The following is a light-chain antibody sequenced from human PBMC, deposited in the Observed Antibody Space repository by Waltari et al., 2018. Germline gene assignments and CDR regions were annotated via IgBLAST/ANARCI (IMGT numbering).Light chain of an antibody. J-gene: IGLJ3*02. CDR2: GNT. CDR3: QSFDNNLSGSV. Sequence: QSLLTQPPSMSGAPGQKVTIPCTGGSSNFGAGYDVHWYQQFPGATPKLLIFGNTNRASGVPGRFSGSKSGTSASLAIAGLQSEDEAVYYCQSFDNNLSGSVFGGGTKLTVL. V-gene: IGLV1-40*01. CDR1: SSNFGAGYD.